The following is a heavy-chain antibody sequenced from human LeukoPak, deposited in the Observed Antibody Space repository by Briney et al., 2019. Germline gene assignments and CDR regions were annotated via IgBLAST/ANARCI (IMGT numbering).Heavy chain of an antibody. CDR3: ATLREAAGDAFDI. D-gene: IGHD6-13*01. Sequence: VASVKVSCKASGYTFTGYYMHWVRQAPGQGLEWMGRINPNSGGTNYAQKFQGRVTMTRDTSISTAYMELSRLRSDDTAVYYCATLREAAGDAFDIWGQGTMVTVSS. CDR1: GYTFTGYY. V-gene: IGHV1-2*06. CDR2: INPNSGGT. J-gene: IGHJ3*02.